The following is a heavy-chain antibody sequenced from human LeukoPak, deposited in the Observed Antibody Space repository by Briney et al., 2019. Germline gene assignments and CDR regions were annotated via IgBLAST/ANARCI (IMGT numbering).Heavy chain of an antibody. CDR2: IYYSGST. J-gene: IGHJ4*02. D-gene: IGHD3-10*01. CDR3: AMYYYGSSQTFDY. Sequence: PSETLSLTCTVSGGSISSYYWSWIRQPPGKGVEWVGYIYYSGSTNYNPSLKSRVTISVDTSKNQFSLKLSSVTAADTAVYYCAMYYYGSSQTFDYWGQGTLVTVSS. V-gene: IGHV4-59*01. CDR1: GGSISSYY.